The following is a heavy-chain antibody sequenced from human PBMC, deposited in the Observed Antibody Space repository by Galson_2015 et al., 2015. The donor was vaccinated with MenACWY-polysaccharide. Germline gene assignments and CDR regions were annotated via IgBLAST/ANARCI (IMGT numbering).Heavy chain of an antibody. Sequence: SLRLSCAASGFTFSDYYMSWIRRAPGKGLEWVSYISSSGSTIYYADSVKGRFTISRDNSKNTLYLQMNSLRAEDTAVYYCNPMTTGLDIWGQGTMVTVSS. V-gene: IGHV3-11*01. D-gene: IGHD4-17*01. CDR1: GFTFSDYY. CDR3: NPMTTGLDI. CDR2: ISSSGSTI. J-gene: IGHJ3*02.